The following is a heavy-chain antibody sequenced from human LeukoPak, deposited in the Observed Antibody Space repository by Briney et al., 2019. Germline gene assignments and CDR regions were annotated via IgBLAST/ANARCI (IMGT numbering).Heavy chain of an antibody. J-gene: IGHJ3*02. CDR3: ARGLYYYGTDAFDI. V-gene: IGHV3-21*01. CDR1: GFSFSSYS. D-gene: IGHD3-16*01. CDR2: ISASGNYI. Sequence: TGGSLRLSCAAPGFSFSSYSMDWVRQAPGRGLEWVSSISASGNYIYYADSMKGRFTISRDSAENSLYLQMNSLGAEDTAVYYCARGLYYYGTDAFDIWGQGTMVTVS.